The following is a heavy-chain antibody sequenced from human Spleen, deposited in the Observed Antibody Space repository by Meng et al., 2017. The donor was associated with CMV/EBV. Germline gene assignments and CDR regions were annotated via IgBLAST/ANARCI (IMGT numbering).Heavy chain of an antibody. CDR3: ARGWDIVVYGMDV. D-gene: IGHD2-15*01. Sequence: ASVKVSCKVSGYTLTELSMHWVRQAPGKGLEWMGGFDPEDGETIYAQKFQGRVTMTEDTSTDTAYMELRSLRSDDTALYYCARGWDIVVYGMDVWGQGTTVTVSS. CDR2: FDPEDGET. J-gene: IGHJ6*02. V-gene: IGHV1-24*01. CDR1: GYTLTELS.